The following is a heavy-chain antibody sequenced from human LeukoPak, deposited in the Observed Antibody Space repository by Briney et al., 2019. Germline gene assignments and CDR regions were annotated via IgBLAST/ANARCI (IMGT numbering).Heavy chain of an antibody. CDR3: ARPSSGTYYGMDV. J-gene: IGHJ6*02. CDR1: GYRFTSYW. V-gene: IGHV5-51*01. CDR2: IYPDDSET. D-gene: IGHD1-26*01. Sequence: GESLKISCKGSGYRFTSYWIAWVRQMPGKGLEWMGTIYPDDSETRYSPSSQGQVTISADKSISTAYLQWSTLEASDTAMYYCARPSSGTYYGMDVWGQGTTVTVSS.